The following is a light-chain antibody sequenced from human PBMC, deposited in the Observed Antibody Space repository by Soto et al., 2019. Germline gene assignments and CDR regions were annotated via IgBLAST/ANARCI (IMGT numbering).Light chain of an antibody. CDR2: RAP. J-gene: IGKJ2*01. Sequence: EIVLTQSPGTLSLSPGERATLSCRASQSVSSIYLAWYQQKPGQAPRLLIYRAPSRATGIPDRFSGSGSGTDFTLTISRLEPEDFAVYYCQQYGGSPPYTFGQGTKLEIK. V-gene: IGKV3-20*01. CDR3: QQYGGSPPYT. CDR1: QSVSSIY.